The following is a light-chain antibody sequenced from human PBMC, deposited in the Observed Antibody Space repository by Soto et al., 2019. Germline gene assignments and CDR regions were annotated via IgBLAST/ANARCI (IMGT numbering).Light chain of an antibody. V-gene: IGKV1-33*01. CDR3: QQCDKLPLT. J-gene: IGKJ4*01. CDR2: DAS. CDR1: QDISSY. Sequence: DIQMTQSPSSLSASVGDRVTITCQASQDISSYLNWYQQKPGKAPKLLIYDASNLETGAPSRFSGSVSGTDFTFTISSLQPEDIATYYCQQCDKLPLTFGGGTKVEIK.